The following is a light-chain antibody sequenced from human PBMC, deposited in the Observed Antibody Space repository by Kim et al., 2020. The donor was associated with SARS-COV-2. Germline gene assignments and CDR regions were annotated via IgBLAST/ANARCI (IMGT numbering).Light chain of an antibody. CDR3: QQYGSSPRT. CDR1: QSVGSTY. J-gene: IGKJ1*01. CDR2: GPS. V-gene: IGKV3-20*01. Sequence: PGERATLSCRASQSVGSTYLAWYQQKPGQAPRLLIYGPSSRATGIPDRFIGSGSGTDFTLTISRLEPEDFAVYYCQQYGSSPRTFGQGTKVDIK.